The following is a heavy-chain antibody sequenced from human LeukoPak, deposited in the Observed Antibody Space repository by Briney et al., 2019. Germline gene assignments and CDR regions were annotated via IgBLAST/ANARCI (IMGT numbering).Heavy chain of an antibody. CDR1: GGTLSSYA. CDR3: ASGYCSSTSCYTGSGIDY. J-gene: IGHJ4*02. D-gene: IGHD2-2*02. CDR2: IIPIFGTA. V-gene: IGHV1-69*05. Sequence: ASVKFSCKASGGTLSSYAISWVRQAPGQGLEWMGGIIPIFGTANYAQKFQGRVTITTDESTSTAYMELSSLRSEDTAVYYCASGYCSSTSCYTGSGIDYWGQGTLVTVSS.